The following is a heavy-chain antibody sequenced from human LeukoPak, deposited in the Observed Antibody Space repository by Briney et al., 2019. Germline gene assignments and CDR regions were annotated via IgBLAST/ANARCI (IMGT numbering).Heavy chain of an antibody. Sequence: NSSETLSPTCTVSGGSINNYYWSWIRQPPGKGLEWIGYIYYRGSTNYNPSLKSRVTFSVDTSKNQFSLKLNSVTAADTAVYYCARGGDYGDLRYFDYWGQGTLVTVSS. V-gene: IGHV4-59*01. D-gene: IGHD4-17*01. CDR1: GGSINNYY. J-gene: IGHJ4*02. CDR3: ARGGDYGDLRYFDY. CDR2: IYYRGST.